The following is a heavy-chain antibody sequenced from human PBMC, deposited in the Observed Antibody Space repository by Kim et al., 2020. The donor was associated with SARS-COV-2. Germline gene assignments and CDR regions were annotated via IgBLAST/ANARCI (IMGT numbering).Heavy chain of an antibody. CDR1: GGSFSGYY. CDR3: ARVHCSSTSCYNDY. Sequence: SETLSLTCAVYGGSFSGYYWSWIRQPPGKGLEWIGEINHSGSTNYNPSLKSRVTIAVDTSKNQFSLKLSSVTAADTAVYYCARVHCSSTSCYNDYWGQGTLVTVSS. V-gene: IGHV4-34*01. J-gene: IGHJ4*02. CDR2: INHSGST. D-gene: IGHD2-2*01.